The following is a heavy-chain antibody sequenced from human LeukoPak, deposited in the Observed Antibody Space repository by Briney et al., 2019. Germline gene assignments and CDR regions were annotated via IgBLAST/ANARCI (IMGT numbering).Heavy chain of an antibody. CDR3: AKDLPEITMVRGVIPPSFDY. J-gene: IGHJ4*02. V-gene: IGHV3-23*01. Sequence: GGSLRLSCAASGFTFSNSVMSWVRQAPGKGLEWVSAISGSGGSTYYADSVKGRFTTSRDNSKSTLYLQMNSLRAEDTAVYYCAKDLPEITMVRGVIPPSFDYWGQGTLVTVSS. D-gene: IGHD3-10*01. CDR2: ISGSGGST. CDR1: GFTFSNSV.